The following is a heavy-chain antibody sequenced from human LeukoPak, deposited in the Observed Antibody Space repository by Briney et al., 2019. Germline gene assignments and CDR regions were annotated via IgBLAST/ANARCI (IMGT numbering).Heavy chain of an antibody. CDR3: ATDPAGLPVDY. D-gene: IGHD2-2*01. Sequence: PGGSLRLSCAASGFTFSSYSMNWVRQAPGKGLEWVASISSSSSYIYYAGSVKGRSTISRDNAKNSLYLQMNSLRAEDTAVYYCATDPAGLPVDYWGQGTLVTVSS. CDR2: ISSSSSYI. V-gene: IGHV3-21*01. CDR1: GFTFSSYS. J-gene: IGHJ4*02.